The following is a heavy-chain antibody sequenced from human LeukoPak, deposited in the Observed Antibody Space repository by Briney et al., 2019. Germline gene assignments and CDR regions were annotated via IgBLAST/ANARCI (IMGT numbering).Heavy chain of an antibody. CDR1: GGTYSSYA. D-gene: IGHD6-13*01. CDR3: ASGGATYSSSWNENYYYYYGMDV. V-gene: IGHV1-69*01. J-gene: IGHJ6*04. CDR2: IIAFFGTA. Sequence: SVKVSCKASGGTYSSYAISWVRQAPGQGLEWMGGIIAFFGTANYAQKLQGRVTITADESTRTAYMELSSLRSEDTAVYYCASGGATYSSSWNENYYYYYGMDVWGKGTTVTVSS.